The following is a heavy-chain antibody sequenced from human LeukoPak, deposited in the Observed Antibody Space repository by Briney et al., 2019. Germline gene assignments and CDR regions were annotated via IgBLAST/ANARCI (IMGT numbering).Heavy chain of an antibody. Sequence: PSETLSLTCTVSAGSINNYYWSWIRQPPGKGLEWIGYIYYSGSTNYNPSLKSRVTISVDTSKNQFSLKLSSVTAADTAVYYCARVVTLVRGVIFVNWIDPWGQGTPVTVSS. D-gene: IGHD3-10*01. CDR3: ARVVTLVRGVIFVNWIDP. CDR1: AGSINNYY. J-gene: IGHJ5*02. V-gene: IGHV4-59*01. CDR2: IYYSGST.